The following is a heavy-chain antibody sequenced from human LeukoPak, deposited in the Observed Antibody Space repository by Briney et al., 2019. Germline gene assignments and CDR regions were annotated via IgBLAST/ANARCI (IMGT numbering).Heavy chain of an antibody. CDR2: ISSSGSTI. CDR3: ARGFKPYYYDSSGYYLDY. D-gene: IGHD3-22*01. J-gene: IGHJ4*02. V-gene: IGHV3-48*03. Sequence: PGGSLRLSCAASGFTFSSYEMNWVRQAPGKGLEWVSYISSSGSTIYYADSVKGRFTISRDNAKNSLYLQMNSLRAEDTAVYYCARGFKPYYYDSSGYYLDYWGQGTLVTVSS. CDR1: GFTFSSYE.